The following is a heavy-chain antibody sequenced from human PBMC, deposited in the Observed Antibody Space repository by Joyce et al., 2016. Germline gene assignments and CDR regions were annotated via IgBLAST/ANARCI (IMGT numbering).Heavy chain of an antibody. J-gene: IGHJ4*02. CDR3: ARVISHSHFDT. Sequence: EVQLVQSGAEVQKPGESLKISCKSSGFSFTGYWIAWVRQMPGKGLEWRGNIYPGDSRTRYSPSFQGQVTISADKSINTAYLHWSSLRASDTAIYYCARVISHSHFDTWGQGTLVTVSS. CDR1: GFSFTGYW. V-gene: IGHV5-51*01. D-gene: IGHD2-21*01. CDR2: IYPGDSRT.